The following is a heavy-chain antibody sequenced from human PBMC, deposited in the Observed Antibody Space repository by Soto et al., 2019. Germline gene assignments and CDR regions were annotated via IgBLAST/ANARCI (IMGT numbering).Heavy chain of an antibody. J-gene: IGHJ4*02. V-gene: IGHV3-74*01. CDR1: GFTLSNYW. CDR3: VRIRRGDGYTFGY. Sequence: EVQLVESGGVSVQPGGSLTLSCTASGFTLSNYWMHWVRQAPGKGLVWVSRINTDGSTTTYADSVKGRFTISRDNAKNTLHLQMNSLRDEDTAVYYCVRIRRGDGYTFGYWGQGTLVTVSS. CDR2: INTDGSTT. D-gene: IGHD5-12*01.